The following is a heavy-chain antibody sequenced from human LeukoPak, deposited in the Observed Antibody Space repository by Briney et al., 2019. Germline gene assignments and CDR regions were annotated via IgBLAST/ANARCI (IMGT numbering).Heavy chain of an antibody. J-gene: IGHJ3*02. CDR2: IYYSGST. Sequence: PSETLSLTCTVSGGSISSSSYYWGWIRQPPGKGLEWIGRIYYSGSTYYNPSLKSRVTISVDTSKNQFSLKLSSVTAADTAVYYCARKLWFGITDDAFDIWGQGTMVTVSS. D-gene: IGHD3-10*01. CDR1: GGSISSSSYY. CDR3: ARKLWFGITDDAFDI. V-gene: IGHV4-39*07.